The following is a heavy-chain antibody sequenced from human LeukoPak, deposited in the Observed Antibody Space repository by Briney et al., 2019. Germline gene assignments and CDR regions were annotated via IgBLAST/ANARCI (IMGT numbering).Heavy chain of an antibody. Sequence: PSETLSLTCTVSGGSISSYYWSWIRQPPGKGLEWIGYIYYSGSTNYNPSLKSRVTISVDTSKNQFSLKLSSVTAADTAMYYCARELHGYFDYWGQGTLVTVSS. CDR1: GGSISSYY. CDR3: ARELHGYFDY. J-gene: IGHJ4*02. V-gene: IGHV4-59*01. D-gene: IGHD5-18*01. CDR2: IYYSGST.